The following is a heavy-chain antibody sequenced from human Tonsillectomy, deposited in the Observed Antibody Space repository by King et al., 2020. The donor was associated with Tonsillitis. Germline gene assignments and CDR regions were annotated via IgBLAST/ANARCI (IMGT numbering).Heavy chain of an antibody. D-gene: IGHD3-22*01. CDR2: IYHSGST. V-gene: IGHV4-31*03. Sequence: QVQLQESGPGLVKPSQTLSLTCTVSGGSISSGGYYWSWIRQHPGKGLEWIGNIYHSGSTYYNASLKSRVTISVDTSKNQFSLKLSSVTAADTAVYYCARHYYYDSSGYYLYHFDYWGQGTLVTVSS. J-gene: IGHJ4*02. CDR1: GGSISSGGYY. CDR3: ARHYYYDSSGYYLYHFDY.